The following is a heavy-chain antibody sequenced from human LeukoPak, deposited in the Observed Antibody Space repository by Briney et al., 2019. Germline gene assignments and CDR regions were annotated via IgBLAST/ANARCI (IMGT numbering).Heavy chain of an antibody. V-gene: IGHV4-61*02. CDR2: IYAGGRS. J-gene: IGHJ5*02. CDR3: ASPGGSLNWFDP. D-gene: IGHD2-15*01. CDR1: NVSISSGSHY. Sequence: PSETLSLTCTVSNVSISSGSHYWNWIRQPAGKGLEWIGRIYAGGRSNYNPSLRSRVTISVDTSKNQFSLRLSSVTAADTAVYYCASPGGSLNWFDPWGQGTLVTVSS.